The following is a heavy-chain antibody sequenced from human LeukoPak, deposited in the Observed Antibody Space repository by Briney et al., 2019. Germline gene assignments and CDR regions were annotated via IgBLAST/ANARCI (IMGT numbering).Heavy chain of an antibody. D-gene: IGHD6-13*01. J-gene: IGHJ6*02. CDR1: GFTFSSYW. CDR3: ARRGSSWYYYYYGMDV. CDR2: IKQDGSEK. V-gene: IGHV3-7*01. Sequence: GGSPRLSCAASGFTFSSYWMSWVRQAPGKGLEWVANIKQDGSEKYYVDSVKGRFTISRDNAKNSLYLQMNSLRAEDTAVYYCARRGSSWYYYYYGMDVWGQGTTVTVSS.